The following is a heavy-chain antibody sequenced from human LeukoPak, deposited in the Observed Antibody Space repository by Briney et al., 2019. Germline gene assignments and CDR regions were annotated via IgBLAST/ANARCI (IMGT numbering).Heavy chain of an antibody. CDR2: MNPNSGNT. CDR1: GYTFTSYD. CDR3: ARGGDVVVPAANDAFDI. Sequence: ASVKVSCKASGYTFTSYDINWVRQATGQGLEWMGWMNPNSGNTGYAQKFQGRVTMTRNTSISTAYMELSSLRSEDTAVYYCARGGDVVVPAANDAFDIWGQGTMVTVSS. V-gene: IGHV1-8*01. J-gene: IGHJ3*02. D-gene: IGHD2-2*01.